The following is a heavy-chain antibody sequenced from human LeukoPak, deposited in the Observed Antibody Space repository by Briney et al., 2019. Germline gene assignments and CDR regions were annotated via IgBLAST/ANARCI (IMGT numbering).Heavy chain of an antibody. CDR1: GGSISSNY. V-gene: IGHV4-59*01. J-gene: IGHJ4*02. CDR2: IYYNGNT. Sequence: SETLSLTCTVSGGSISSNYWSWIRQPPGKGLEWIGYIYYNGNTNYNPSLKSRVTTSVDTSKNQFSLKLSFVTAADTAVYYCARDLVGEPTEAVFDYWGQGTLVTVSS. CDR3: ARDLVGEPTEAVFDY. D-gene: IGHD3-10*01.